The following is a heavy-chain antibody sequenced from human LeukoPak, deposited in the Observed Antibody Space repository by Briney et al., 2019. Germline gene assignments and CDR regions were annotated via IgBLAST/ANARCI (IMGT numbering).Heavy chain of an antibody. CDR2: IYHSGST. CDR1: GYSISSGYY. V-gene: IGHV4-38-2*02. D-gene: IGHD5-18*01. J-gene: IGHJ3*02. CDR3: ARVVRIQLWFEAFDI. Sequence: SETLSLTCTVSGYSISSGYYWGWILQPPGKGLEWIVSIYHSGSTYYNPSLKSRVTISVDTSKNQFSLKLSSVTAADTAVYYCARVVRIQLWFEAFDIWGQGTMVTVSS.